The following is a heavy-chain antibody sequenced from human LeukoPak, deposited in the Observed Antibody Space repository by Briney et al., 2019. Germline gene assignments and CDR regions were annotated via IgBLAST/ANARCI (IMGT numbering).Heavy chain of an antibody. CDR2: IYYSGST. V-gene: IGHV4-59*02. CDR1: GGFVSSNY. D-gene: IGHD4/OR15-4a*01. J-gene: IGHJ6*02. CDR3: ARGGARLYGMDV. Sequence: SETLSLTCNVSGGFVSSNYWSWIRQPPGKGLEWIGYIYYSGSTNYNPSLKSRVTISEDTSTNQFSLKLTSVAAADSALYYCARGGARLYGMDVWGQGTTVTVSS.